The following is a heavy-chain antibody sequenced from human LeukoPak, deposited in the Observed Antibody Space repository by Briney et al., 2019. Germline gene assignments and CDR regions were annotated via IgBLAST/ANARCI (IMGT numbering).Heavy chain of an antibody. V-gene: IGHV3-48*03. CDR2: ISSSGSTI. J-gene: IGHJ4*02. Sequence: PGGSLRLSCAASGFTFSSYEMNWVRQAPGKGLEWVSYISSSGSTIYYADSVKGRFTISRDNAKNSLYLQMNSLRAEDTAVYYCARGARITLDTAPGYWGQGTLVTVSS. CDR3: ARGARITLDTAPGY. D-gene: IGHD5-18*01. CDR1: GFTFSSYE.